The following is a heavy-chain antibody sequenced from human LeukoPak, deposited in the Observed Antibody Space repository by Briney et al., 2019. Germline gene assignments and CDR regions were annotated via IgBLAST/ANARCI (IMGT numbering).Heavy chain of an antibody. CDR3: ARGDSWFDP. Sequence: SETLSLTCTVSGVSISSYYWSWIRQPPGKGLEWIGYFYNSGTTNHNPSLKPRVTISVDTSKNQSSLKLSSVTAADTAVYYCARGDSWFDPWGQGTLVTVSS. J-gene: IGHJ5*02. CDR1: GVSISSYY. V-gene: IGHV4-59*01. CDR2: FYNSGTT.